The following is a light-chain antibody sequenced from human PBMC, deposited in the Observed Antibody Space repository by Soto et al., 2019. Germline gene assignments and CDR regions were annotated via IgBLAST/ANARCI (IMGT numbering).Light chain of an antibody. CDR2: GAS. J-gene: IGKJ2*01. Sequence: EIVMTQSPATLSVSPGERATLSCRASQSVSSNLAWYQQKPGQAPRLLIYGASTRATGIPARFSGSGSGTEFTLTISSLQSEDFAGYSCQQYNNSTPMYTFGQGTKVDIK. V-gene: IGKV3-15*01. CDR1: QSVSSN. CDR3: QQYNNSTPMYT.